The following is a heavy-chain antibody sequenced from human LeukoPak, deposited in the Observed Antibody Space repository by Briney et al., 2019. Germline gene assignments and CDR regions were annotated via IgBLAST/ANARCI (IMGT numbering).Heavy chain of an antibody. V-gene: IGHV3-9*01. CDR1: GFTFDDYA. Sequence: GRSLRLSCAASGFTFDDYAMLWVRHAPGKGLEWVSGISWNSGSIGYADSVKGRFTISRDNAKNSLYLQMNSLRAEDTALYYCAKYMSYYDSSAYSAADYWGQGTLVTVSS. D-gene: IGHD3-22*01. CDR2: ISWNSGSI. CDR3: AKYMSYYDSSAYSAADY. J-gene: IGHJ4*02.